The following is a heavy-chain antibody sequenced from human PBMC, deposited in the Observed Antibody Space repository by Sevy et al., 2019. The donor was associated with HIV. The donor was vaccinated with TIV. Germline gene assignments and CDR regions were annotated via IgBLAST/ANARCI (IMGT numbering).Heavy chain of an antibody. CDR1: GFAFYDYS. J-gene: IGHJ4*02. CDR3: AREGCTRPHDY. V-gene: IGHV3-23*01. CDR2: LCFGCGKI. D-gene: IGHD2-8*01. Sequence: PAGGSLRLSCAASGFAFYDYSMSWIRQAPGKGLEGVVSLCFGCGKINSADSVKGRFTFSRDNSKNSFYLQMDNLRVEDTALYYCAREGCTRPHDYWGQGTRVTVSS.